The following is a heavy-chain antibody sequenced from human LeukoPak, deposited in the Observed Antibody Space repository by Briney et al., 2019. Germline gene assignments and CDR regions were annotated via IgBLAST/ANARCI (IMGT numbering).Heavy chain of an antibody. CDR2: IWYDGSNK. V-gene: IGHV3-33*08. CDR1: GFTFSSYG. CDR3: ARDQAYCGGDCYFDY. D-gene: IGHD2-21*02. J-gene: IGHJ4*02. Sequence: GMSLRLSCAASGFTFSSYGMHWVRQAPGKGLEWVAVIWYDGSNKYYADSVKGRFTISRDNSKNTLYLQMNSLRAEDTAVYYCARDQAYCGGDCYFDYWGQGTLVTVSS.